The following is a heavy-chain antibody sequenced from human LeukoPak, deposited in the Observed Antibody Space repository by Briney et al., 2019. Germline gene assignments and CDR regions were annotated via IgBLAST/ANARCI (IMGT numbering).Heavy chain of an antibody. CDR1: GVSISSYY. V-gene: IGHV4-4*07. CDR2: IFASGSA. Sequence: SETLSLTCTVSGVSISSYYWNWIRQPAGKGLEWIGRIFASGSANYNPSLRSRVTMSVDTSKSQFSLNLSSVTAADTAVYYCARGRGYGDYPYYFDYWGQGTLVTVSS. J-gene: IGHJ4*02. CDR3: ARGRGYGDYPYYFDY. D-gene: IGHD4-17*01.